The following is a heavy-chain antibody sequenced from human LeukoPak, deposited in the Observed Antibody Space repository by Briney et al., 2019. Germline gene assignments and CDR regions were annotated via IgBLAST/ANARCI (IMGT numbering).Heavy chain of an antibody. CDR1: GFTFSDYY. V-gene: IGHV3-11*01. D-gene: IGHD5-24*01. CDR2: ISSSGSTI. CDR3: ASTTGWLQLPY. Sequence: TGGSLRLSCAAAGFTFSDYYMSWIRQAPGKGLEWVSYISSSGSTIYYADSVKGRFTISRDNAKNSLYLQMNSLRAEDTAVYYCASTTGWLQLPYWGQGTLVTVSS. J-gene: IGHJ4*02.